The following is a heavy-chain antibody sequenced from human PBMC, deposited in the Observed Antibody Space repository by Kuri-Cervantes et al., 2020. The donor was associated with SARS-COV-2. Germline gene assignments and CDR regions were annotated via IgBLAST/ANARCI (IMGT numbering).Heavy chain of an antibody. CDR3: VYGLWLDNWFDP. J-gene: IGHJ5*02. D-gene: IGHD3-10*01. CDR1: GFTFVSHA. Sequence: GGSLRLSCEASGFTFVSHAMHWVRQAPGKGLEWVAVVSYDGRTKFYADSVQGRFTISRDNSKNTLYLQMNSLRAEYTAVYYCVYGLWLDNWFDPWSQGTLVTVSS. CDR2: VSYDGRTK. V-gene: IGHV3-30*04.